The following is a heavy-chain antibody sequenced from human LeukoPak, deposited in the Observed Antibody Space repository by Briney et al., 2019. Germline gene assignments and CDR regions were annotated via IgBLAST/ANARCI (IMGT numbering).Heavy chain of an antibody. CDR2: IYYSGHT. CDR1: GGSFSSSTYY. D-gene: IGHD3/OR15-3a*01. J-gene: IGHJ4*02. CDR3: ARQTGSGLFILP. V-gene: IGHV4-39*01. Sequence: SETLSLTCSVSGGSFSSSTYYWGWIRQPPGKGLEWIGAIYYSGHTYYNASLKSQVSISIDTSKNRFSLKLTSVTAADTAVYYCARQTGSGLFILPGGQGTLVTVSS.